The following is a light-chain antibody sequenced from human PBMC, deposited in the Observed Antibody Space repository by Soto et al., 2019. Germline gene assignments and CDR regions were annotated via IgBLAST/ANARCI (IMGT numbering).Light chain of an antibody. V-gene: IGKV1-5*03. CDR2: KAS. Sequence: DIQMTQSPSTLSASAGDRVTITCRASQSISGWLAWYQQRPGKAPKLLIHKASTLESGVPSRFSGSGSGTDFTLTIDSLQPYDFATYSCQQYHAYPYTCGQGTKLEIK. J-gene: IGKJ2*01. CDR3: QQYHAYPYT. CDR1: QSISGW.